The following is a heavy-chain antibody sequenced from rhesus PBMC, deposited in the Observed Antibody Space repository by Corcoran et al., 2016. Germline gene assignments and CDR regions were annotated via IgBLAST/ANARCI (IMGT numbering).Heavy chain of an antibody. J-gene: IGHJ4*01. CDR3: VRVPGYFDY. V-gene: IGHV4-106*01. CDR1: GGSISDDYY. D-gene: IGHD4-29*01. CDR2: IYGSGGGT. Sequence: QVQLQESGPGLVKPSETLSLTCAVSGGSISDDYYWSWIRQPPGKGLEWIGYIYGSGGGTNYNPSLKNRVTISIDTSKNQFSLKLSSVTAADTAVYYCVRVPGYFDYWGQGVLVTVSS.